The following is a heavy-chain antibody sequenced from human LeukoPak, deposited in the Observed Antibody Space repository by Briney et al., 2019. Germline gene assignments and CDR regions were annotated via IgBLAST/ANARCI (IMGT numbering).Heavy chain of an antibody. CDR1: GGSISSYY. CDR2: IYTSGST. CDR3: ARVRRGYDVYYMDV. J-gene: IGHJ6*03. Sequence: SETLSLTCTVSGGSISSYYWSWIRQPAGKGLEWIGRIYTSGSTNYNPSLKSRVTMSVDTSKNQFSLKLSSVTAADTAVYYCARVRRGYDVYYMDVWGKGTTVTISS. D-gene: IGHD3-3*01. V-gene: IGHV4-4*07.